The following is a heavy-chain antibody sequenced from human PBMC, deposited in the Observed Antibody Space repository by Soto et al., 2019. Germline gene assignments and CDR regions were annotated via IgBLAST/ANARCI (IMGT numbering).Heavy chain of an antibody. V-gene: IGHV4-31*03. Sequence: QVQLQESGPGLVKPSQTLSLTCTVSGGSISSGGYYWSWIRQHPGKGLEWIGYIYYSGSTYYNPSLKSRVTISVDTSKNQFSLKLSSVTAADTAVYYCARDRGTAMDPIYYYYGMDVWGQGTTVTVSS. CDR1: GGSISSGGYY. CDR2: IYYSGST. CDR3: ARDRGTAMDPIYYYYGMDV. J-gene: IGHJ6*02. D-gene: IGHD5-18*01.